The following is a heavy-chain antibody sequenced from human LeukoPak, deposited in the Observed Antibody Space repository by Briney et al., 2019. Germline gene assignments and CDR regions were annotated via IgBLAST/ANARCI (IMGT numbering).Heavy chain of an antibody. CDR3: ARLRDGSYGETFDF. D-gene: IGHD1-26*01. CDR2: ISPLTYET. V-gene: IGHV5-51*01. CDR1: GYIFTTCW. Sequence: GESLKISCKGSGYIFTTCWIGWVRQMPGKGLEWMGIISPLTYETRYSPSFQGQVTISADKSITTAFLQWSSLRASDTAMYYCARLRDGSYGETFDFWGPGTMVTVPS. J-gene: IGHJ3*01.